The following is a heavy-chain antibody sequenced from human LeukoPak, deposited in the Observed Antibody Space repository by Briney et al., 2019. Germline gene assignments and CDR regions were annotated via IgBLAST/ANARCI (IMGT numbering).Heavy chain of an antibody. J-gene: IGHJ6*02. D-gene: IGHD2-2*01. CDR3: ARDAGHQLSRRNYYAMDV. Sequence: PSETLSLTCTVSGGSISSSSYYWGWIRQPPGKGLEWIGSIYYGGTTYYNSSLESRVTISVDISKNQFSLKVSPVTAADTAVYYCARDAGHQLSRRNYYAMDVWGQGTTVTVSS. V-gene: IGHV4-39*07. CDR1: GGSISSSSYY. CDR2: IYYGGTT.